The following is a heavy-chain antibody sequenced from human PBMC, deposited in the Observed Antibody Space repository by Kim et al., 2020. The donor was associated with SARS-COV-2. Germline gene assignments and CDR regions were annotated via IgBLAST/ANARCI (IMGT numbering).Heavy chain of an antibody. V-gene: IGHV1-69*04. D-gene: IGHD3-10*01. Sequence: SVKVSCKASGGTFSSYAISWVRQAPGQGLEWMGRIIPILGIANYAQKFQGRVTITADKSTSTAYMELSSLRSEDTAVDYCARDGLGTGGNFDYWGQGTL. CDR2: IIPILGIA. CDR1: GGTFSSYA. CDR3: ARDGLGTGGNFDY. J-gene: IGHJ4*02.